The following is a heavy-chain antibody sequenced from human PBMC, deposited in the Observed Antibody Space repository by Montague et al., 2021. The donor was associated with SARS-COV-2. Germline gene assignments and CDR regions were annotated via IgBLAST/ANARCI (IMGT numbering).Heavy chain of an antibody. CDR1: GGSLSGYY. Sequence: SETLSLTCAVYGGSLSGYYSGWVRQPPGKGLEWNGEINHRGSNNXXPSLKVEVTISVYTSKNQFSLKLRSVTAADTALYYCAWGGYSISWYPVKYYFDYWGQGTLVTVSS. CDR2: INHRGSN. J-gene: IGHJ4*02. D-gene: IGHD6-13*01. CDR3: AWGGYSISWYPVKYYFDY. V-gene: IGHV4-34*01.